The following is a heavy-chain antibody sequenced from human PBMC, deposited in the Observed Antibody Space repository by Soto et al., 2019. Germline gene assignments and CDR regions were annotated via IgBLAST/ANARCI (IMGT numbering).Heavy chain of an antibody. CDR1: GSSISSSSYY. V-gene: IGHV4-39*01. CDR3: ARSAMRLYYYGMDV. D-gene: IGHD5-18*01. CDR2: IYYSGST. J-gene: IGHJ6*02. Sequence: SETLSLTCTVSGSSISSSSYYLGWIRQPPGKGLEWIGSIYYSGSTYYNPSLKSRVTISVDTSKNQFSLKLSSVTAADTAVYYCARSAMRLYYYGMDVWGQGTTVT.